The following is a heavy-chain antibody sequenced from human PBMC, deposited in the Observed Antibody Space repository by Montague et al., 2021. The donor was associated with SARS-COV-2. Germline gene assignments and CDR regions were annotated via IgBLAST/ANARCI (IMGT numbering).Heavy chain of an antibody. CDR1: GFTFSAYY. CDR2: ITQGSTTL. J-gene: IGHJ4*02. Sequence: SLSLSCAASGFTFSAYYMIWIRQAPGKGLEWVSLITQGSTTLHYADSVEGRFTVSGDDVKNLLFLQLSSLRAEDTAVYYCARDFHGSIDLWGQGTRVTVSS. V-gene: IGHV3-11*01. CDR3: ARDFHGSIDL.